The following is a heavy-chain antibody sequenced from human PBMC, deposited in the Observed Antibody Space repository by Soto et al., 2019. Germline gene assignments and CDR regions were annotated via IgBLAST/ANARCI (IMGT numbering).Heavy chain of an antibody. CDR3: ARRYSGYGYSFDP. CDR2: INAGNGNT. V-gene: IGHV1-3*01. CDR1: GYTFTSYA. D-gene: IGHD5-12*01. J-gene: IGHJ5*02. Sequence: QVQLVQSGAEVKKPGASVKVSCKASGYTFTSYAMHWVRQAPGQRLEWMGWINAGNGNTKYSQKFQGRVTNTRDTSASTAYMELSSLRSEDTAVYYCARRYSGYGYSFDPWGQGTLVTVSS.